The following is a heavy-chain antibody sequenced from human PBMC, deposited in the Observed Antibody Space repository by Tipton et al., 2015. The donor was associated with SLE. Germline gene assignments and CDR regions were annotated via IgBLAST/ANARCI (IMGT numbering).Heavy chain of an antibody. V-gene: IGHV4-38-2*02. CDR2: IYHSGST. CDR1: GYSISSGYY. D-gene: IGHD1-26*01. CDR3: AGGVGSRYFDY. J-gene: IGHJ4*02. Sequence: TLSLTCTVSGYSISSGYYWGWIRQPPGKGLEWIGSIYHSGSTYANPSLKSRVTISVDTSKNQFSLKLSSVTAADTAGYYCAGGVGSRYFDYWGQGTLVTVSS.